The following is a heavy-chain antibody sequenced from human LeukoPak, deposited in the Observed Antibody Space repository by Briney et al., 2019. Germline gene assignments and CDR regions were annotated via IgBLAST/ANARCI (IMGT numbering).Heavy chain of an antibody. CDR2: INAGNGNT. V-gene: IGHV1-3*01. CDR3: ARDRPPRLGGSGSYSDAFDI. D-gene: IGHD3-10*01. CDR1: GYTFTSYA. J-gene: IGHJ3*02. Sequence: GASVKVSCKASGYTFTSYAMHWVRQAPGQRLEWMGWINAGNGNTKYSQKFQGRVTITRDTSASTAYMELSSLRSEDTAVYYCARDRPPRLGGSGSYSDAFDIWGQGTMVTVSS.